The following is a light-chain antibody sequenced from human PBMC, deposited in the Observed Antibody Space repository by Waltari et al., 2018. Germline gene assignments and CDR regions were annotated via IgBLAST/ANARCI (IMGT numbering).Light chain of an antibody. Sequence: QPALTQPASVSGSPGQSIPISRTGTSSDGGNNNHVSCYQKNPAKVPKLFMYEVIKRHSGVPDRFSVSKAGNPASLTIPGLRAEDEADYYCLSYAATVSFGFGGGTKLTVL. J-gene: IGLJ2*01. CDR1: SSDGGNNNH. CDR3: LSYAATVSFG. V-gene: IGLV2-23*02. CDR2: EVI.